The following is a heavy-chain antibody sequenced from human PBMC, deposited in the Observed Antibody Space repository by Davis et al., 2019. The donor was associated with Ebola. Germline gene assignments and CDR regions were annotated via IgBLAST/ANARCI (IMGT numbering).Heavy chain of an antibody. CDR3: ARVAEGYDSSGYYYSDFDY. D-gene: IGHD3-22*01. J-gene: IGHJ4*02. Sequence: PGGSLRLSCAASGFTFRSYDMHWVRHVTGKGLEWVSAIGTAGDTYYPGSVKGRFTISRDNAKNSLYLQMNSLRAADTAVYYCARVAEGYDSSGYYYSDFDYWGQGTLVTVSS. V-gene: IGHV3-13*01. CDR1: GFTFRSYD. CDR2: IGTAGDT.